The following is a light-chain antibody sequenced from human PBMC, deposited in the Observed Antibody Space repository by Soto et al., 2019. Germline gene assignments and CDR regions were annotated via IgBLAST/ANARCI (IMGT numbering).Light chain of an antibody. CDR2: DAS. CDR3: QQYDSYLYT. J-gene: IGKJ2*01. CDR1: QSISSW. V-gene: IGKV1-5*01. Sequence: DVQMTQSRSTLSASVRHRVTITCGASQSISSWLAWYQQKPGKAPKLLIYDASTLESGVPSRFRASGSVTEFTRTISSLQPGDLADYYCQQYDSYLYTFGQGTKLEIQ.